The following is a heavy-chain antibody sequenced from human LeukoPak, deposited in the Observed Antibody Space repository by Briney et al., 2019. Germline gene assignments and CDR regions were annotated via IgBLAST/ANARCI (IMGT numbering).Heavy chain of an antibody. J-gene: IGHJ4*02. D-gene: IGHD5-12*01. CDR1: GYTFTSYY. CDR3: ATGDSGYDWGDFDY. Sequence: ASVKVSCKASGYTFTSYYMHWVRQAPGQGLEWMGIINPSGGSTSYAQKFQGRVTMTEDTSTDTAYMELSSLRSEDTAVYYCATGDSGYDWGDFDYWGQGTLVTVSS. V-gene: IGHV1-46*01. CDR2: INPSGGST.